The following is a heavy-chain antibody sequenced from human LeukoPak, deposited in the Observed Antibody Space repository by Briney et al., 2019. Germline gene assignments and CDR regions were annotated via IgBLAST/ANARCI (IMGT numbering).Heavy chain of an antibody. D-gene: IGHD5-18*01. CDR2: IYHSGST. V-gene: IGHV4-30-2*01. Sequence: PSETLSLTCTVSGGSISSGGYYWSWIRQPPGKGLEWIGYIYHSGSTYYNPSLKSRVTISVDTSKNQFSLKLSSVTAADTAVYYCARVGYSYGTFDYWGQGTLVTVSS. CDR3: ARVGYSYGTFDY. J-gene: IGHJ4*02. CDR1: GGSISSGGYY.